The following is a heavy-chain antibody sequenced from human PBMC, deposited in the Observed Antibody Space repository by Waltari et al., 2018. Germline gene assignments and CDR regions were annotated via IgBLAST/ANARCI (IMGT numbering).Heavy chain of an antibody. CDR3: VRQRSADFWSGYFDL. Sequence: QAQLQELGPGQVKPSETLSFRCAVSGDSISTSTFYWGWVRQPPGKGLEWVGSVCYNGYRSNMPSLESGSTISMDTSNNHFSLSWTSVTAADTAIYYCVRQRSADFWSGYFDLWGQGTLVTVSS. D-gene: IGHD3-3*01. CDR1: GDSISTSTFY. V-gene: IGHV4-39*01. CDR2: VCYNGYR. J-gene: IGHJ4*02.